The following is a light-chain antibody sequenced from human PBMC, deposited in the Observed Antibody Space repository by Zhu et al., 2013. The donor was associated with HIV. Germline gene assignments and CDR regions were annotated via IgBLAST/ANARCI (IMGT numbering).Light chain of an antibody. CDR3: NQYGSLPPSWT. Sequence: DIVLTQSPGTLSLSPGESATLSCRTSQXVGSTFLAWYQQKPGQAPRLLIYGASTRATGLPARFSGSGSGTEFTLIISRLEPEDFAVYYCNQYGSLPPSWTFGRGTKVEMK. V-gene: IGKV3-20*01. CDR2: GAS. CDR1: QXVGSTF. J-gene: IGKJ1*01.